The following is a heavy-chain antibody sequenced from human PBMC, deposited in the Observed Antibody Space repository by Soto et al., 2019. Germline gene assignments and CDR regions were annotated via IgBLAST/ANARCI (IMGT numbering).Heavy chain of an antibody. CDR2: INEDGSEK. CDR3: ARARGLGCG. Sequence: PGGSLRLSCVTSGFTFGHFWLTWVRQAPGKGLEWVANINEDGSEKHYVDSVKGRFTISRDNAKNSVFLQMNSLRVEDTGVYFCARARGLGCGWGQGTLVTVSS. D-gene: IGHD2-21*01. J-gene: IGHJ4*02. V-gene: IGHV3-7*01. CDR1: GFTFGHFW.